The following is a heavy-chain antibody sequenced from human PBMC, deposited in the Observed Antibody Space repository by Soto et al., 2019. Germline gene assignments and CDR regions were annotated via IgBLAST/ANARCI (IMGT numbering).Heavy chain of an antibody. Sequence: GGSLRLSCAASGFTFSNSCMTWVRQTPGKGLEWVSNMNPSGSSKYYADSVKGRFTISRDNAKNTLYLQMNSLRAEDTAVYYCAKDRAHPSYYYDSSGPRVYWGQGTLVTVSS. CDR1: GFTFSNSC. J-gene: IGHJ4*02. CDR3: AKDRAHPSYYYDSSGPRVY. V-gene: IGHV3-23*01. D-gene: IGHD3-22*01. CDR2: MNPSGSSK.